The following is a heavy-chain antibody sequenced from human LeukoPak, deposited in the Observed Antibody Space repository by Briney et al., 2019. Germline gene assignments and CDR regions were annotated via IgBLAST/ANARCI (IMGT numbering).Heavy chain of an antibody. V-gene: IGHV1-2*02. CDR1: GFTFTDHY. D-gene: IGHD7-27*01. CDR3: ARDHDWGVDY. CDR2: INGKRGDT. Sequence: GASVKVSCKASGFTFTDHYMHWVRQAPGQGLELMGWINGKRGDTNYAQNFQDRVTMTRDTSTSTVYMELSRLTVDDTAVYYCARDHDWGVDYWGQGTLVTVSS. J-gene: IGHJ4*02.